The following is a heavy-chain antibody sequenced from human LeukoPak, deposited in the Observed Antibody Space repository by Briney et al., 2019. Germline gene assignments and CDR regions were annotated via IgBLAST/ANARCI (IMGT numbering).Heavy chain of an antibody. Sequence: SETLSLTCTVSGGSISSYYWSWIRQPPGKGLEWLGYIYYSGSTNYNPSLKSRVTISVDTSKNQFSLKLSSVTAADTAVYYCARVLYYDILTGYYSDAFDIWGQGTMVTVSS. CDR1: GGSISSYY. V-gene: IGHV4-59*01. CDR3: ARVLYYDILTGYYSDAFDI. J-gene: IGHJ3*02. D-gene: IGHD3-9*01. CDR2: IYYSGST.